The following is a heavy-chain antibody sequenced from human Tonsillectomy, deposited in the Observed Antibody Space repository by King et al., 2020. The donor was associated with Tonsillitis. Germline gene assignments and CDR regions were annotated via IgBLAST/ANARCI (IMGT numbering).Heavy chain of an antibody. CDR2: IIPIFGAA. V-gene: IGHV1-69*01. CDR1: GGTFSNYA. D-gene: IGHD3-10*01. J-gene: IGHJ4*02. CDR3: AGVLEPYDSGTYFFGF. Sequence: QLVQSGAEVKKPGSSVKVSCKASGGTFSNYAISWVRQAPGLGLEWMGGIIPIFGAANYAHKFQGRVTITADESTTTAYMELSSLGSEDSAGYYWAGVLEPYDSGTYFFGFWGQGTLVTVSS.